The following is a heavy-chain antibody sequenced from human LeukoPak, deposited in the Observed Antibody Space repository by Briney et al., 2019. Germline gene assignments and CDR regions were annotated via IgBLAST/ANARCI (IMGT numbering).Heavy chain of an antibody. CDR2: ISSSGSTI. V-gene: IGHV3-48*03. D-gene: IGHD5-24*01. CDR1: GFTFSSYE. CDR3: ARAKDGYNLDY. J-gene: IGHJ4*02. Sequence: GGSLRLSCAASGFTFSSYEMNWVRQAPGKGLEWVSYISSSGSTIYYADSMKGRFTISRDNAKNSLYLQMNSLRAEDTAVYYCARAKDGYNLDYWGQGTLVTVSS.